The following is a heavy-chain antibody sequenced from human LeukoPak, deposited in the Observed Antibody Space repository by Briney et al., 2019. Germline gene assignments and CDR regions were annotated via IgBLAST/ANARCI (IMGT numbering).Heavy chain of an antibody. V-gene: IGHV1-46*01. D-gene: IGHD2-15*01. CDR3: ARESRVRYCSGGSCHGFWFDP. Sequence: ASVKVSCKASGDTFISYYMHWVRQAPGQGLEWMGIINPSGGSTSYAQKFQGRVTMTRDTSTSTVYMELSSLRSEDTAVYYCARESRVRYCSGGSCHGFWFDPWGQGTLVTVSS. CDR2: INPSGGST. J-gene: IGHJ5*02. CDR1: GDTFISYY.